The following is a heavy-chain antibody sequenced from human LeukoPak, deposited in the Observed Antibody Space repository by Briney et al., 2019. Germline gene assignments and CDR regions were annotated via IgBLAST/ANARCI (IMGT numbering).Heavy chain of an antibody. V-gene: IGHV1-2*02. Sequence: ASVKVSCKASGYTFTGYYMHWVRQAPGQGLEWMGWINPNSGATNYAQKFQGRVTMTRDRSISTAYMELSRLRSDDTAVYYCARGYTMVRRVILGENYGTDVWGQGPTVPVPS. CDR3: ARGYTMVRRVILGENYGTDV. CDR2: INPNSGAT. CDR1: GYTFTGYY. J-gene: IGHJ6*02. D-gene: IGHD3-10*01.